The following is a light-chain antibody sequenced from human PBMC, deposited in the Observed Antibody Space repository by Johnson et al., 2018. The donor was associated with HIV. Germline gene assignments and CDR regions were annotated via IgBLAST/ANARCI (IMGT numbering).Light chain of an antibody. CDR3: GTWDTSLSTGGV. CDR1: SSNIGDNY. V-gene: IGLV1-51*02. CDR2: KND. Sequence: QSVLTQPPSVSAAPGQKVTISCSGSSSNIGDNYVSWYQQLPGTAPKVLIYKNDKRPSGIPDRFSGSKSGTSATLGISGLQTGDEADYYCGTWDTSLSTGGVFVTGTKVTVL. J-gene: IGLJ1*01.